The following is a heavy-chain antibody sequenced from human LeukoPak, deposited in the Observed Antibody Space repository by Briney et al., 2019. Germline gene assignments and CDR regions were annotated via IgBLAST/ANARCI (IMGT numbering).Heavy chain of an antibody. CDR3: AKDLRYYDILTGYYADY. Sequence: GGSLRLSCAASGFTFGSYGMSWVRQAPGKGLDWVSAISGSGGSTYYADSVKGRFTISRDNSKNTLYLQMNSLRAEDTAVYYCAKDLRYYDILTGYYADYWGQGTLVTVSS. V-gene: IGHV3-23*01. D-gene: IGHD3-9*01. J-gene: IGHJ4*02. CDR1: GFTFGSYG. CDR2: ISGSGGST.